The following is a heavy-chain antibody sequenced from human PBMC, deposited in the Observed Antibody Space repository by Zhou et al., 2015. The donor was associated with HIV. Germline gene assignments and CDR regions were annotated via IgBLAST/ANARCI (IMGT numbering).Heavy chain of an antibody. V-gene: IGHV3-7*03. J-gene: IGHJ4*02. CDR1: GFSFSTYW. Sequence: EVQLMESGGDLVQPGGSLRLSCAASGFSFSTYWMSWVRQAPGKGLEWVANIKQDGSERYYVNSVKGRFTISRDNAKNSLYLQMNSLRAEDTAVYYCARDRAWAIFDHWGQGTLVTVSS. D-gene: IGHD7-27*01. CDR3: ARDRAWAIFDH. CDR2: IKQDGSER.